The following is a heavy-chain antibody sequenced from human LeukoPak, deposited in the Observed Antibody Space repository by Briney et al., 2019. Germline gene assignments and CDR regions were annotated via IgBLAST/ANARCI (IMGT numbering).Heavy chain of an antibody. Sequence: GASVKVSCKASGYTFTSYDINWVRQATGQGLEWMGWMNPNSGNTGYAQKFQGRVTMTRNTSISTAYMELSSPRSEDTAVYYCARDPRITIFGVVIPDAFDIWGQGTMVTVSS. CDR1: GYTFTSYD. D-gene: IGHD3-3*01. J-gene: IGHJ3*02. CDR3: ARDPRITIFGVVIPDAFDI. CDR2: MNPNSGNT. V-gene: IGHV1-8*01.